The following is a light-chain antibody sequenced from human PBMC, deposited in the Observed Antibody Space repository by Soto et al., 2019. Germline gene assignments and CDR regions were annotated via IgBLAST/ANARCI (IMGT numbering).Light chain of an antibody. CDR2: RES. CDR1: QSGNNN. V-gene: IGKV3-15*01. CDR3: QQNNNWPPDT. Sequence: EIILTQSPASMSVSPGERATLSCRASQSGNNNSAWYQQKRGQAPRLLIYRESTRDTGIPGRFSGSGSGTELTLTITSLWYEDCEVYFCQQNNNWPPDTFGQGTKREIK. J-gene: IGKJ2*01.